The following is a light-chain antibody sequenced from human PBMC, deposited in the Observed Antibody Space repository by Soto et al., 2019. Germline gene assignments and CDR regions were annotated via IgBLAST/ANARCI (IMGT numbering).Light chain of an antibody. J-gene: IGKJ5*01. CDR2: HAS. CDR1: ESVWSS. CDR3: QQHNKWPT. V-gene: IGKV3-11*01. Sequence: EAVLRQSQSTVSLSPGERATRSCRASESVWSSLAWYQQRPGQAPRLLIYHASKRATGIPARFSGSGSGTDFTLTIRSLQPEDFAVYYCQQHNKWPTFGLGTRLEI.